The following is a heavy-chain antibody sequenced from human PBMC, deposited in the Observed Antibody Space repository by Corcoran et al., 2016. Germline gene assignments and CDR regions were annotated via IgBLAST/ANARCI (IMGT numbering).Heavy chain of an antibody. CDR2: ISSSSSYI. CDR3: ARDAEYSGYDHVDY. V-gene: IGHV3-21*01. CDR1: GFTFSSYS. J-gene: IGHJ4*02. D-gene: IGHD5-12*01. Sequence: EVQLVESGGGLVKPGGSLRLSCAASGFTFSSYSMNWVRQAPGKGLEWVSSISSSSSYIYYADSVKGRFTISRDNAKNSLYLQMNSLRAEDTAVYYCARDAEYSGYDHVDYWGQGTLVTVSS.